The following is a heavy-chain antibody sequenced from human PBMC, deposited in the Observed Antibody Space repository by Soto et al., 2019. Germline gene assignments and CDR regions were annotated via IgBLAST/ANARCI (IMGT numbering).Heavy chain of an antibody. V-gene: IGHV3-33*01. CDR3: ARDSPTRGSYYGGFCDY. D-gene: IGHD1-26*01. CDR1: GFTFSSYG. Sequence: GGSLRLSCAASGFTFSSYGMHWVRQAPGKGLEWVAVIWYDGSNKYYADSVKGRFTISRDNSKNTLYLQMNSLRAEDTAVYYCARDSPTRGSYYGGFCDYWGQGTLVTVSS. CDR2: IWYDGSNK. J-gene: IGHJ4*02.